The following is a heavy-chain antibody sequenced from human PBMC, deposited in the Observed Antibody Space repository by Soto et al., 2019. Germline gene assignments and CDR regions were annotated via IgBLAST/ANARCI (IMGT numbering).Heavy chain of an antibody. J-gene: IGHJ4*02. CDR2: IYHSGST. CDR1: GGSISSGGYS. V-gene: IGHV4-30-2*01. CDR3: ARGQYDSSGYYSGALGYYFDY. Sequence: QLQLQESGSGLVKPSQTLSLTCAVSGGSISSGGYSWSWIRQPPGKGLEWIGYIYHSGSTYYNPSLKSRVTISVDRSKNQFSLKLSSVTAADTAVYYCARGQYDSSGYYSGALGYYFDYWGQGTLVTVSS. D-gene: IGHD3-22*01.